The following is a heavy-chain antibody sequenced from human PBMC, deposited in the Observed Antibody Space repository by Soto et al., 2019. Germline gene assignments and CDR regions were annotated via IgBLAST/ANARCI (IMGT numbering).Heavy chain of an antibody. CDR3: ASARSGWYWYFDL. V-gene: IGHV1-46*03. D-gene: IGHD6-19*01. J-gene: IGHJ2*01. Sequence: QVQLVQSGAEVKKPGASVTVSCKASGYTFTSYYMHWVRQAPGQGLEWMGIINPSGVSTSYAQEYQGKVTMTRDTSTSTVYMELSSLRSEYTAVYYCASARSGWYWYFDLWGRGTLVTVSS. CDR2: INPSGVST. CDR1: GYTFTSYY.